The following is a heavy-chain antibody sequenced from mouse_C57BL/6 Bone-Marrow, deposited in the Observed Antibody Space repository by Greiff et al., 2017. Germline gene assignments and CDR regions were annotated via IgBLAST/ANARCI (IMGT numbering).Heavy chain of an antibody. Sequence: QVQLQQPGAELVRPGTSVKLSCKASGYTFTSYWMHWVKQRPGQGLEWIGVIDPSDSYTNYNQKFKGKATLTVDTSSSTAYMQLISLTSEDSAVYYCATFDGYYEDYWGQGTTLTVSS. CDR1: GYTFTSYW. D-gene: IGHD2-3*01. V-gene: IGHV1-59*01. CDR3: ATFDGYYEDY. J-gene: IGHJ2*01. CDR2: IDPSDSYT.